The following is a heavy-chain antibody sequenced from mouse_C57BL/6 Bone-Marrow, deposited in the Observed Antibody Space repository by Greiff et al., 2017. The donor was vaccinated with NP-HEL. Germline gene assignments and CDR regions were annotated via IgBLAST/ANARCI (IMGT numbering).Heavy chain of an antibody. Sequence: EVKLEESGPGMVKPSQSLSLTCTVTGYSITSGYDWHWIRHFPGNKLEWMGYISYSGSTNYKPSLKSRISITHDTSKNHVFLKLNSVTTEDTATYYCARTPHYYAMDYWGQGTSVTVSS. CDR3: ARTPHYYAMDY. CDR2: ISYSGST. CDR1: GYSITSGYD. V-gene: IGHV3-1*01. J-gene: IGHJ4*01.